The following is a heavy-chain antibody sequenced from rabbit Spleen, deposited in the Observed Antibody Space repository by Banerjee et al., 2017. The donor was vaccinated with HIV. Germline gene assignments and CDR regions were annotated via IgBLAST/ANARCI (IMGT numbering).Heavy chain of an antibody. J-gene: IGHJ4*01. CDR1: GFDFSSSYY. CDR3: ARGSATMTLVITGYYLSL. V-gene: IGHV1S40*01. CDR2: IYSSSTGNT. Sequence: QSLEESGGDLVKPGASLTLTCKASGFDFSSSYYMCWVRQAPGKGLEWIACIYSSSTGNTWYASWAKGRFTISKTSSTTVTLQMTSLTVADTATYFCARGSATMTLVITGYYLSLWGPGTLVTVS. D-gene: IGHD2-1*01.